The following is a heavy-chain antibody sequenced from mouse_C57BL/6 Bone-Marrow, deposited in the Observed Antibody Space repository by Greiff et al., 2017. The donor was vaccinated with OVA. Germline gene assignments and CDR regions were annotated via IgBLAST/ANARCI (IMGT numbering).Heavy chain of an antibody. D-gene: IGHD1-1*01. Sequence: QVQLQQSGAELVRPGTSVKVSCKASGYAFTNYLIEWVKQRPGQGLEWIGVINPGSGGTNYNEKFKGKATLTADKSSSTAYMQLSSLTSDDSSVSFCARSFYYYCSSGFAYWGPGTLVTVSA. CDR2: INPGSGGT. V-gene: IGHV1-54*01. CDR3: ARSFYYYCSSGFAY. J-gene: IGHJ3*01. CDR1: GYAFTNYL.